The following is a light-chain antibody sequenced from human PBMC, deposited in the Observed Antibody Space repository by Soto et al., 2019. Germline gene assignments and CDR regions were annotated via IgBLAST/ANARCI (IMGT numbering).Light chain of an antibody. CDR3: SSYTSSSTYV. V-gene: IGLV2-14*01. J-gene: IGLJ1*01. Sequence: QSALTQPASVSGSPGQSITISCTGTSSDVGGYNYVSWYQQHPGKAPKLMIYEVSNRPSGVSNRFSGSKSGNTASLTISGLQDEEEADYYCSSYTSSSTYVFGTGTKATVL. CDR1: SSDVGGYNY. CDR2: EVS.